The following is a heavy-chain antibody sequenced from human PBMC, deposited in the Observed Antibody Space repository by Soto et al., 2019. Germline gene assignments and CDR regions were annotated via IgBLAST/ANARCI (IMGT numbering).Heavy chain of an antibody. CDR3: ARVYSSSSHYFQH. CDR1: GFTFSSYC. J-gene: IGHJ1*01. V-gene: IGHV3-7*02. D-gene: IGHD6-6*01. CDR2: IKQDGSEK. Sequence: GGSLRLSCAASGFTFSSYCMSWVRQAPGKGLEWVANIKQDGSEKYYVDSVKGRFTISRDNAKNSLYLQMNSLSAEDTAVYYYARVYSSSSHYFQHWGQGTLVTVSS.